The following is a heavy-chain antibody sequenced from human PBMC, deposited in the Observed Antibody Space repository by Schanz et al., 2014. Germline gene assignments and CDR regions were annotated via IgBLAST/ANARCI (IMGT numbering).Heavy chain of an antibody. CDR3: AKNQYDDVDLSSFYFDF. Sequence: EVQLLESGGGLVEPGGSLRLSCAASGFAVDNYYMSCVRQAPGRGLEWVSIIFTDGRTYYADSVKGRFTISRDSSKNTLYLQMNSLRPEDTAIYYCAKNQYDDVDLSSFYFDFWGQGTLVTVSS. CDR2: IFTDGRT. CDR1: GFAVDNYY. D-gene: IGHD3-10*02. J-gene: IGHJ4*02. V-gene: IGHV3-53*01.